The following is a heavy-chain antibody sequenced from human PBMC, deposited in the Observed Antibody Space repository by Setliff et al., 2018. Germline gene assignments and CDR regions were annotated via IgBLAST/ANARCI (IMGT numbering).Heavy chain of an antibody. CDR2: TIPMFGTT. V-gene: IGHV1-69*05. J-gene: IGHJ1*01. CDR1: GGTFSSYG. CDR3: AKVGKSGTWDQYFQY. D-gene: IGHD3-10*01. Sequence: ASVKVSCKASGGTFSSYGISWVRQAPGQGLEWMGGTIPMFGTTEYAQKFQGRLTIITDESTNTAFMQLSSLRADDTAVYYCAKVGKSGTWDQYFQYWGQGTLVTVSS.